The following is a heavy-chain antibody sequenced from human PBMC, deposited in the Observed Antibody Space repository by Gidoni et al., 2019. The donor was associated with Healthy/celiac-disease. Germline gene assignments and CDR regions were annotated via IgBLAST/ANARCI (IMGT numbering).Heavy chain of an antibody. V-gene: IGHV3-23*01. CDR1: GFTFSSYA. J-gene: IGHJ4*02. CDR3: AKAPSGSYSYTLDY. CDR2: ISGSGGST. D-gene: IGHD1-26*01. Sequence: EVPLFASGGGLVQPGGYLRLSCAASGFTFSSYAMSWVRQAPGKGLEWVSAISGSGGSTYYADSVKGRFTISRDNSKNTLYLQMNSLRAEDTAVYYCAKAPSGSYSYTLDYWGQGTLVTVSS.